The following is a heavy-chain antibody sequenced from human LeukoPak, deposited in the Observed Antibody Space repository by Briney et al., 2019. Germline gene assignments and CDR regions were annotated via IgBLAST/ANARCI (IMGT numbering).Heavy chain of an antibody. CDR2: IYSGGST. J-gene: IGHJ4*02. CDR3: ARDHPSSWYYFDY. Sequence: GGSLRLSCAASGFTVSSNYMSWVRQAPGKGLEWVSVIYSGGSTYYADSVKGRFTISRDNSKNTLYLQMNSLRAEGTAVYYCARDHPSSWYYFDYWGQGTLVTVSS. CDR1: GFTVSSNY. V-gene: IGHV3-53*01. D-gene: IGHD6-13*01.